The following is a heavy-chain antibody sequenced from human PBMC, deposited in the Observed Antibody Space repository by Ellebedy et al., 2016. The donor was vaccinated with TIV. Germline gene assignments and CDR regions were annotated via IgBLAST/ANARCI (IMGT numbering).Heavy chain of an antibody. D-gene: IGHD2-2*01. J-gene: IGHJ5*02. Sequence: GGSLRLSXAASGFTFSSYGMHWVRQAPGKGLEWVAVIWYDGSNKYYADSVKGRFTISRDNSKNTLYLQMNSLRVEDTAVYYCARDPTTYQLLALWFNPWGQGTLVTVSS. CDR3: ARDPTTYQLLALWFNP. CDR1: GFTFSSYG. CDR2: IWYDGSNK. V-gene: IGHV3-33*01.